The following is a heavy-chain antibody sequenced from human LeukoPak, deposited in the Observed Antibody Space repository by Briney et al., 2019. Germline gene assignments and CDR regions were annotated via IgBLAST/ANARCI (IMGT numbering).Heavy chain of an antibody. CDR3: ARFRFASSWPYGVDV. CDR2: ISYDGSVQ. Sequence: GRSLRLSCAASGFTLSHYAMYWVRQAPGKGLEWVALISYDGSVQYYADSVKGRFTISRDSPKNTLYLQMDSLRAEDTAVYYCARFRFASSWPYGVDVWGQGTTVTVSS. V-gene: IGHV3-30*04. CDR1: GFTLSHYA. J-gene: IGHJ6*02. D-gene: IGHD6-13*01.